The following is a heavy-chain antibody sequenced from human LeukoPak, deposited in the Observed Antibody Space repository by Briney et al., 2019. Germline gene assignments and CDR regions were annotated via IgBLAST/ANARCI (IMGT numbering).Heavy chain of an antibody. CDR3: ARAYDISTYGMDV. CDR1: GGSISSYY. J-gene: IGHJ6*02. V-gene: IGHV4-59*01. CDR2: IYYSGST. D-gene: IGHD3-9*01. Sequence: SETLSLTCTVSGGSISSYYWSWIRQPPGKGLEWIGYIYYSGSTNYNPSLKSRVTISVDTSKNQFSLKLSSVTAADTAVYYCARAYDISTYGMDVWGQGTTVTVSS.